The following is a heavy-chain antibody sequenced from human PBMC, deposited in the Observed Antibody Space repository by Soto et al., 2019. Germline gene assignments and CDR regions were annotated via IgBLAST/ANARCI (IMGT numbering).Heavy chain of an antibody. CDR3: ARAMDITMIVVVITPPYGMDV. J-gene: IGHJ6*02. CDR1: GGTFSSYA. D-gene: IGHD3-22*01. V-gene: IGHV1-69*13. Sequence: SVKVSCKASGGTFSSYAISWVRQAPGQGLEWMGGIIPIFGTANYAQKFQGRVTITADESTSTAYMELSSLRSEDTAVYYCARAMDITMIVVVITPPYGMDVWGQGTTVTVSS. CDR2: IIPIFGTA.